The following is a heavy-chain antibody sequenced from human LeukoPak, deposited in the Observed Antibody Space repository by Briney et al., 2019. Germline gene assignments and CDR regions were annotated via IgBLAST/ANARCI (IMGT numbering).Heavy chain of an antibody. J-gene: IGHJ5*02. D-gene: IGHD3-22*01. CDR1: GGSISSGGYY. CDR2: IYHSGST. Sequence: PSETLSLTCTVSGGSISSGGYYWSWIRQPPGKGLEWIGYIYHSGSTYYNPSLKSRVTISVDTSKNQFSLKLSSVTAADTAVYYCAREVGYYYDTTGWFDPWGQGTLVTVSS. V-gene: IGHV4-30-2*01. CDR3: AREVGYYYDTTGWFDP.